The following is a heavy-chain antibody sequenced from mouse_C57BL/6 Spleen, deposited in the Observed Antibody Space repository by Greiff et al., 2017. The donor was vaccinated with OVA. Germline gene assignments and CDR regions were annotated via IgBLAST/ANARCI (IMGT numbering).Heavy chain of an antibody. J-gene: IGHJ1*03. CDR1: GFSLTSYA. V-gene: IGHV2-9-1*01. CDR2: IWTGGGT. CDR3: ARNDGSWYIDD. D-gene: IGHD1-1*01. Sequence: QVQLQQSGPGLVAPSQSLSLTCTVSGFSLTSYAISWVRQPPGTGLEWLGVIWTGGGTNYNSDLKSRLSIRKDNSKSQVFLKMNSLQTDDTARYYCARNDGSWYIDDWGTGTTGTVSS.